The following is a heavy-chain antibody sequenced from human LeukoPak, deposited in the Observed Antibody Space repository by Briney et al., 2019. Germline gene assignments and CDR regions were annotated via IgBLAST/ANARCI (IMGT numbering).Heavy chain of an antibody. CDR1: GFTFNNYA. Sequence: PGGSLRLSCAASGFTFNNYAMSWVRQAPGKGLEWVSSISDSGGNTYYADSVRGRFTISRDNSKNTLYLQVNSLRAEDTAVYYCAKALKQWDHFSSSWPSFDYWGQGALVTVSS. V-gene: IGHV3-23*01. D-gene: IGHD6-13*01. J-gene: IGHJ4*02. CDR2: ISDSGGNT. CDR3: AKALKQWDHFSSSWPSFDY.